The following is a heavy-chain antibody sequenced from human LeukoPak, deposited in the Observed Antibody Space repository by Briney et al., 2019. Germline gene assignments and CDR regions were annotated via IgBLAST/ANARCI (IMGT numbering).Heavy chain of an antibody. J-gene: IGHJ4*02. CDR3: ARSLGVTGYCSSTSCYIDY. CDR2: ISSSSSYI. D-gene: IGHD2-2*02. V-gene: IGHV3-21*01. CDR1: GFTFSSYS. Sequence: KPGGPLRLSCAASGFTFSSYSMNWVRQAPGKGLEWVSSISSSSSYIYYADSVKGRFTISRDNAKNSLYLQMNSLRAEDTAVYYCARSLGVTGYCSSTSCYIDYWGQGTLVTVSS.